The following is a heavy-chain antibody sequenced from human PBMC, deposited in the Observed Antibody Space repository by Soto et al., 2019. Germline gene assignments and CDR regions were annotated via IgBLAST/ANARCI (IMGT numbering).Heavy chain of an antibody. Sequence: PVESLKISCKGSGYSFTSYWISWVRQMPVKGLEWMGRIDPSDSYTNYSPSFQGHVTISADKSISTAYLQWSSLKASDTAMYYCARAVVVPAADYYYGMDVWGQATTVTVSS. CDR3: ARAVVVPAADYYYGMDV. V-gene: IGHV5-10-1*01. CDR1: GYSFTSYW. D-gene: IGHD2-2*01. CDR2: IDPSDSYT. J-gene: IGHJ6*02.